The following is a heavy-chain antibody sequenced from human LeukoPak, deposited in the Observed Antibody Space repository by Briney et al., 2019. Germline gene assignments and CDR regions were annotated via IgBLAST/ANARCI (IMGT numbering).Heavy chain of an antibody. Sequence: SETLSLTCTVSDYSISSGYGYYWGWIRQPPGKGLEWIGNIYHSGITYYNHFNSSLKSRVTISIDTSKNQFSLKLSSVTAADTAVYYCARVDSSGYEYYFDYWGQGTLVTVSS. CDR1: DYSISSGYGYY. CDR3: ARVDSSGYEYYFDY. CDR2: IYHSGIT. V-gene: IGHV4-38-2*02. D-gene: IGHD3-22*01. J-gene: IGHJ4*02.